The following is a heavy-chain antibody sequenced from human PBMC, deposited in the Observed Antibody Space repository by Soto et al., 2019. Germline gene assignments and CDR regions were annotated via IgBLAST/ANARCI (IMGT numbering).Heavy chain of an antibody. CDR1: GGSINSGGYS. V-gene: IGHV4-30-2*01. CDR2: LYHGGAT. Sequence: SETVSLTCAVSGGSINSGGYSWSWIRQPPGKCLEWVWYLYHGGATYSSPSLTSRVSISVASSKNQFSLKLNSVTAADTSVYYCASAFTAMVLFDYWGPGILVTVSS. J-gene: IGHJ4*02. CDR3: ASAFTAMVLFDY. D-gene: IGHD5-18*01.